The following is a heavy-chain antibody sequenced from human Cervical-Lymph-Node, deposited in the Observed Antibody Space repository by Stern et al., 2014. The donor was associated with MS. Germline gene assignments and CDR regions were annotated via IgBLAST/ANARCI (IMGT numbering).Heavy chain of an antibody. Sequence: QITLKESGPTLVKPTQTLTLTCTFSGFSLSTSGVGVGWIRRPPGKALEWLALIYWDDDKRYSPSLKSRLTITKDTSKNQVVLTMTNMDPVDTATYFCAHIEGGLYFDSWGQGTLVTVSS. CDR1: GFSLSTSGVG. V-gene: IGHV2-5*02. CDR2: IYWDDDK. CDR3: AHIEGGLYFDS. D-gene: IGHD3-16*01. J-gene: IGHJ4*02.